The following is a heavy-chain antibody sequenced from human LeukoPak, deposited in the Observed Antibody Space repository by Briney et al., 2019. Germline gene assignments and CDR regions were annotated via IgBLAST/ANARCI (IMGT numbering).Heavy chain of an antibody. Sequence: GGSLRLSCAASGFTFSSYWMSWVRQAPGKGLEWVTNIKQDGSEKYYVDSVKGRLTIYRDNAKNSLYLQMNSLRAEDTAVFYCAREGNRRSFDYWGQGTLVTVSS. CDR1: GFTFSSYW. V-gene: IGHV3-7*01. CDR2: IKQDGSEK. D-gene: IGHD1-14*01. CDR3: AREGNRRSFDY. J-gene: IGHJ4*02.